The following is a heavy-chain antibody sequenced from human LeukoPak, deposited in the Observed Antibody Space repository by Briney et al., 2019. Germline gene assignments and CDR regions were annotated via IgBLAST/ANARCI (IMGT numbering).Heavy chain of an antibody. Sequence: PSETLSLTCTVSGGSVVSSTYHWGSIRPPPGKGLEWIASINYSGSIYYNPSLKSRVTISVDTSKNQFSLKLSSVTAADTTVYFCARRLGGSGTYYFDYWGQGTLVTVSS. CDR2: INYSGSI. D-gene: IGHD3-10*01. CDR3: ARRLGGSGTYYFDY. V-gene: IGHV4-39*01. J-gene: IGHJ4*02. CDR1: GGSVVSSTYH.